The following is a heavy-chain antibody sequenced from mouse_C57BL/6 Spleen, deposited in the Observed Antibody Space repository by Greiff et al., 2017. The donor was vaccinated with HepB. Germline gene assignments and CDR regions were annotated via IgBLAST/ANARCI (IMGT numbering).Heavy chain of an antibody. J-gene: IGHJ2*01. CDR3: ARGVNFDY. CDR1: GYAFSSSW. Sequence: VQLQESGPELVKPGASVKISCKASGYAFSSSWMNWVKQRPGKGLEWIGRIYPGDGATNYNGKFKGKATLTADKSSSTAYMQRSSRTSEDSAVYFCARGVNFDYWGQGTTLTVSS. V-gene: IGHV1-82*01. D-gene: IGHD2-1*01. CDR2: IYPGDGAT.